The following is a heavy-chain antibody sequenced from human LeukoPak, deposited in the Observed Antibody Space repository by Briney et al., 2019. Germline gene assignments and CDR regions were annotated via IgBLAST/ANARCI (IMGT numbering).Heavy chain of an antibody. CDR3: ARDQSLWFGELFGNWFDP. CDR2: ISAYNGST. CDR1: GYTVTSYG. V-gene: IGHV1-18*04. D-gene: IGHD3-10*01. Sequence: GASVKVSCKASGYTVTSYGISWVRQAPGQGLEWMGWISAYNGSTNYTQKLQGRVTMTTDTSTSTAYMELRSLRSDDTAVYYCARDQSLWFGELFGNWFDPWGQGTLVTVSS. J-gene: IGHJ5*02.